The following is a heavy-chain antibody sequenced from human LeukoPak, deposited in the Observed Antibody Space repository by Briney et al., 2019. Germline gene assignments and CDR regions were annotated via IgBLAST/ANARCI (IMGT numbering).Heavy chain of an antibody. Sequence: SETLSLTCTVSGGSISSYYWSWIRQPPGKGLEWIGYIYYSGSTNYNPSLKSRVTISVDTSKNQFSLKLSSVTAAVTAVYYCARWSSGYYNYFDYWGQGTLVTVSS. CDR2: IYYSGST. CDR3: ARWSSGYYNYFDY. CDR1: GGSISSYY. J-gene: IGHJ4*02. D-gene: IGHD3-22*01. V-gene: IGHV4-59*01.